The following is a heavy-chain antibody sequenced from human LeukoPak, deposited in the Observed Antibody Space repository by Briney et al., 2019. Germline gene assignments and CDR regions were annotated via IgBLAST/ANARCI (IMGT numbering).Heavy chain of an antibody. CDR1: GFTVSSNY. D-gene: IGHD5-12*01. Sequence: GGSLRLSCAASGFTVSSNYMSWVRQAPGKGLEWVSVIYSGGSTYYADSVKGRFTISRDNSKNTLYLQMNSLRAEDTAVYYCARSPGGYSGPFAYWGQGTLVTVSS. V-gene: IGHV3-66*01. J-gene: IGHJ4*02. CDR2: IYSGGST. CDR3: ARSPGGYSGPFAY.